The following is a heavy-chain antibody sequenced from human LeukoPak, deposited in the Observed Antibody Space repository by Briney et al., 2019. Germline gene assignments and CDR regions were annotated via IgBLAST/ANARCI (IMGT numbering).Heavy chain of an antibody. CDR2: IYTSGST. CDR3: AREGAAGLS. D-gene: IGHD6-13*01. Sequence: SETLSLTCTVSGGSISSGSYYWSWIRQPAGKGLEWIGRIYTSGSTNYNPSLKSRVTISVDTSKNQFSLKLSPVTAADTAVYYCAREGAAGLSWGQGTLVTVSS. V-gene: IGHV4-61*02. CDR1: GGSISSGSYY. J-gene: IGHJ1*01.